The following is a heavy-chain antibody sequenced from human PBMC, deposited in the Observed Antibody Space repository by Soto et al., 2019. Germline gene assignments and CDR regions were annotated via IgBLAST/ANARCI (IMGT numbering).Heavy chain of an antibody. CDR1: GGSISSSSYY. CDR3: ARRGKSSSYYEDFWSGYRN. D-gene: IGHD3-3*01. J-gene: IGHJ4*02. CDR2: IYYSGST. Sequence: QLQLQESGPGLVKPSETLSLTCTVSGGSISSSSYYWGWIRQPPGKGLEWIGSIYYSGSTYYNPSLKSRVTISVDTSKNPFSLKLSSVTAADTAVYYCARRGKSSSYYEDFWSGYRNWGQGTLVTVSS. V-gene: IGHV4-39*01.